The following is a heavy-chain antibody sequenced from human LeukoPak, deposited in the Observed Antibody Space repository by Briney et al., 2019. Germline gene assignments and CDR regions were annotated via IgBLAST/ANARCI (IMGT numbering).Heavy chain of an antibody. CDR2: ISSSSSTI. CDR1: GFTFRSYS. J-gene: IGHJ4*02. D-gene: IGHD3-3*01. CDR3: ARDYDFWSGYYTEATYFDY. V-gene: IGHV3-48*01. Sequence: GGSLRLSCAASGFTFRSYSMNWVRQAPGKGLVWVSYISSSSSTIYYADSVKGRFTISRDNAKNSLYLQMNSLRAEDTAVYYCARDYDFWSGYYTEATYFDYWGQGTLVTVSS.